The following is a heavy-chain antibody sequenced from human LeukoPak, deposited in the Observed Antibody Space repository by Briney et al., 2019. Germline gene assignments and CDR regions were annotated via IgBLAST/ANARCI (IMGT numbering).Heavy chain of an antibody. J-gene: IGHJ5*02. CDR1: GYSISSGYY. CDR2: IYYSGST. Sequence: SETLSLTCTVSGYSISSGYYWGWIRQPPGKGLEWIGSIYYSGSTYYNPSLKSRVTMSVDTSKNQFSLKLSSVTAADTAVYYCARLDCSSTSCYIGWFDPWGQGTLVTVSS. CDR3: ARLDCSSTSCYIGWFDP. V-gene: IGHV4-38-2*02. D-gene: IGHD2-2*02.